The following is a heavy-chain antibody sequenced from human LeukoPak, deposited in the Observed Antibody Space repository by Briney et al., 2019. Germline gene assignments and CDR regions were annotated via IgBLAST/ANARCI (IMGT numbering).Heavy chain of an antibody. D-gene: IGHD3-22*01. V-gene: IGHV1-46*01. Sequence: ASVKASCKASGYTFTSYYMHWVRQAPGQGLEWMGIINPSGGSTSYAQKFQGRVTMTRDTSTSTVYMELSSLRSEDTAVYYCARERPVYYYDSSGYYGSDAFDIWGQGTMDTVSS. CDR2: INPSGGST. CDR1: GYTFTSYY. J-gene: IGHJ3*02. CDR3: ARERPVYYYDSSGYYGSDAFDI.